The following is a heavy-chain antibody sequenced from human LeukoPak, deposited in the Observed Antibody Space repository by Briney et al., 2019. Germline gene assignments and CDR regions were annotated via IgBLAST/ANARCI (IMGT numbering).Heavy chain of an antibody. Sequence: PSETLSLTCAVYGGSFSGYYWSWIRQPPGKGLEWIGEINHSGSTNYNPSLKSRVTISVDTSKNQFSLKLSSVTAADTAVYYCARGYYWYFDLWGLAPWSLSPQ. CDR2: INHSGST. J-gene: IGHJ2*01. CDR1: GGSFSGYY. CDR3: ARGYYWYFDL. V-gene: IGHV4-34*01.